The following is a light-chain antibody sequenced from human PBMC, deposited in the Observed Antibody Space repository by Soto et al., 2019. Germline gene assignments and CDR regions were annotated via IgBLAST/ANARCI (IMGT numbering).Light chain of an antibody. Sequence: QSVVTQPPSASGTPGQRVTISCSGSSSNIGSHYVYWYQQLPGTAPKLLIYSNNQRPSGVPDRFSCSKSGTSASLAISGLRSEDEADYYCAAWDDSLSGRVFGGGTKLTVL. V-gene: IGLV1-47*02. CDR2: SNN. CDR1: SSNIGSHY. J-gene: IGLJ3*02. CDR3: AAWDDSLSGRV.